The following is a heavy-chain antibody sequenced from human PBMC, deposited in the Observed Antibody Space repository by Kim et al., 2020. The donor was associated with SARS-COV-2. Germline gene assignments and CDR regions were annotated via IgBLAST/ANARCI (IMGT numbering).Heavy chain of an antibody. CDR1: GFTFSNAW. CDR2: IKSKTDGGTT. V-gene: IGHV3-15*01. J-gene: IGHJ3*02. CDR3: TTDPLWGDAFDI. D-gene: IGHD2-21*01. Sequence: GGSLRLSCAASGFTFSNAWMSWVRQAPGKGLEWVGRIKSKTDGGTTDYAAPVKGRFTISRDDSKNTLYLQMNSLKTEDTAVYYCTTDPLWGDAFDIWGQGTMVTVSS.